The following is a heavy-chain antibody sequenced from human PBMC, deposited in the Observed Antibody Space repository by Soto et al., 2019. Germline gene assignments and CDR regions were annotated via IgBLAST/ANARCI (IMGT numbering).Heavy chain of an antibody. V-gene: IGHV1-69*06. J-gene: IGHJ3*01. Sequence: QVLLVQSGTEVKKPGSSVNVSCHASGGTSTDSALTWVLQAPGQGRERMGGLYPIFGTANYAQRFQGIVSISADKASRTAYMESSSLNSADMAVYYCAGSFKYGSGTFDALHVGGHGTMVIVSS. CDR3: AGSFKYGSGTFDALHV. CDR2: LYPIFGTA. CDR1: GGTSTDSA. D-gene: IGHD3-10*01.